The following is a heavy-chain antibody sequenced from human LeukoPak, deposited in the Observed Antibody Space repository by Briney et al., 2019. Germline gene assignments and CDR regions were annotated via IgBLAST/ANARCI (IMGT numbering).Heavy chain of an antibody. CDR1: GFTFSNYA. CDR2: ISGSGGST. D-gene: IGHD3-22*01. J-gene: IGHJ4*02. V-gene: IGHV3-23*01. CDR3: ARRGYESSGPKYYFDH. Sequence: GGSLRLSCAASGFTFSNYAMNWVRQAPGKGLEWVSIISGSGGSTHYADSVKGRLAISRDNSRNTVYLQMNSLRAEDTAVYYCARRGYESSGPKYYFDHWGQGILVTVSS.